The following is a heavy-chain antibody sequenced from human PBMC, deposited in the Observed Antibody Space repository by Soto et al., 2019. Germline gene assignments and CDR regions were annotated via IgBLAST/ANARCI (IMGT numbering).Heavy chain of an antibody. CDR3: ARDGGYCSSTSCYGLDYYYGMDV. V-gene: IGHV4-31*03. CDR2: IYCSGST. J-gene: IGHJ6*02. D-gene: IGHD2-2*03. CDR1: GGSISSGGYY. Sequence: SETLSLTCTVSGGSISSGGYYWSWIRQHPGKGLEWIGYIYCSGSTYYNPSLKSRVTISVDTSKNQFSLKLSSVTAADTAVYYCARDGGYCSSTSCYGLDYYYGMDVWGQGTTVTVSS.